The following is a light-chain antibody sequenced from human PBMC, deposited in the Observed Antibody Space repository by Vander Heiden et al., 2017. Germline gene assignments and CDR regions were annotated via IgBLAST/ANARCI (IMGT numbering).Light chain of an antibody. Sequence: QSALSQPPSASGSPGQSVTISCTGTSSHVGSSNSVSRYQHHPAKALNLIIFEVRRRPSGVPDHFSGSKYGNTASLTVSGVQGEDEADYYCSPSSESVNIGVFGTGTTFTVL. CDR1: SSHVGSSNS. CDR2: EVR. CDR3: SPSSESVNIGV. J-gene: IGLJ1*01. V-gene: IGLV2-8*01.